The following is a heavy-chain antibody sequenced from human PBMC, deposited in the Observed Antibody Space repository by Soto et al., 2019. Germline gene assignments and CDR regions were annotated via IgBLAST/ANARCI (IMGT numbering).Heavy chain of an antibody. J-gene: IGHJ3*02. V-gene: IGHV4-59*08. CDR3: ARHVGCSSTSYRDAFDI. CDR2: IYYSGST. CDR1: GGSISSYY. D-gene: IGHD2-2*01. Sequence: SETLSLTCTVSGGSISSYYWSWIRQPPGKGLEWIGYIYYSGSTNYNPSLKSRVTISVDTSKNQFSLKLSSVTAADTAVYYCARHVGCSSTSYRDAFDIWGQGTTVTVSS.